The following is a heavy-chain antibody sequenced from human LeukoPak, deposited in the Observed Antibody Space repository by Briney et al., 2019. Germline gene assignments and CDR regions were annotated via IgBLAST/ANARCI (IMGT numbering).Heavy chain of an antibody. D-gene: IGHD4-23*01. Sequence: GGSLRLSCAASGFTFGSYSMTWVRQAPGKGLEWVAVISYDGSNKYYADSVKGRFTISRDNSKNTLYLQMNSLRAEDTAVYYCARGGNSPRYYYYYMDVWGKGTTVTVSS. CDR1: GFTFGSYS. J-gene: IGHJ6*03. CDR2: ISYDGSNK. CDR3: ARGGNSPRYYYYYMDV. V-gene: IGHV3-30*03.